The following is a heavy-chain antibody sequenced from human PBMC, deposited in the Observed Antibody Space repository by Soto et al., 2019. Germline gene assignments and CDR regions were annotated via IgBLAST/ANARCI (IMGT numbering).Heavy chain of an antibody. D-gene: IGHD6-19*01. CDR2: INPSGGST. Sequence: RASVKVSCKASGYTFTSHYMNWVRQAPGQGLEWMGVINPSGGSTNYAQKFQGRVIMTRDTSTSTVYMELSRLRFEDTAVYYCARVSAVTGTNWGQGTLVTVSS. CDR3: ARVSAVTGTN. CDR1: GYTFTSHY. V-gene: IGHV1-46*01. J-gene: IGHJ4*02.